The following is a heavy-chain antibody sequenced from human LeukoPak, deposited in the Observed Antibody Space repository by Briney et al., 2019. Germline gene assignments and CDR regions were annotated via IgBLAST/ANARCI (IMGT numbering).Heavy chain of an antibody. CDR3: AKDMYSSGWSAFDY. CDR1: GFTFDDNA. CDR2: ISWNSGNI. Sequence: GGSLRLSCAASGFTFDDNAMHWVRQAPGKGLEWVSSISWNSGNIGYADSVKGRFTISRDNAKNSLYLQMNSLRAEDTALYYCAKDMYSSGWSAFDYWGQGTLDTVSS. J-gene: IGHJ4*02. V-gene: IGHV3-9*01. D-gene: IGHD6-19*01.